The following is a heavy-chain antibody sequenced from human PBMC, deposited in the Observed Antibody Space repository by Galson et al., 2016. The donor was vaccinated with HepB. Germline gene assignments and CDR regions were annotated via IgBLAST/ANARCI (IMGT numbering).Heavy chain of an antibody. V-gene: IGHV3-9*01. CDR3: AKGGGDYTIYYFDY. CDR2: ISWNGASI. Sequence: SLRLSCAASGFTFDDYAMYWVRQVPGKGLEWVSGISWNGASIGYADSVKGRFTIPRDDAKNSLYLQMNSLRPEDTAFYYCAKGGGDYTIYYFDYWGQGALVTVSS. D-gene: IGHD4-17*01. CDR1: GFTFDDYA. J-gene: IGHJ4*02.